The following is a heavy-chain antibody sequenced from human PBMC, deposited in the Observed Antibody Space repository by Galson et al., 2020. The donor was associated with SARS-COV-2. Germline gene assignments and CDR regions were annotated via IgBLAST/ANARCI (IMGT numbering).Heavy chain of an antibody. V-gene: IGHV3-74*01. J-gene: IGHJ6*02. CDR1: GFTFSSYW. Sequence: GGSLRLSCAASGFTFSSYWMHWVRQAPGQGLVWVSRINRDGSSTSYADSVKGRFTISRDNAKNTLYLQMNSLRAEDTAVYYCARAQRRYCSGGSCYSYYDGMDGWGQGTTVTVSS. CDR2: INRDGSST. D-gene: IGHD2-15*01. CDR3: ARAQRRYCSGGSCYSYYDGMDG.